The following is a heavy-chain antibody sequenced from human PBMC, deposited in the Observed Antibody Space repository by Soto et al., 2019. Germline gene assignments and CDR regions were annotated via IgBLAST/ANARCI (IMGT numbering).Heavy chain of an antibody. V-gene: IGHV2-5*02. D-gene: IGHD4-17*01. Sequence: QITLKESGPTLVKPTQTLTLTCTFSGFSLSTSGVGVGWIRQPPGKALEWLALIYWDDDKRYSPSLKSRLTITKDTSKNQLVLTMTNMDPVDTATYYCAHTGGDYSFSDYWGQGTLVTVSS. CDR2: IYWDDDK. J-gene: IGHJ4*02. CDR3: AHTGGDYSFSDY. CDR1: GFSLSTSGVG.